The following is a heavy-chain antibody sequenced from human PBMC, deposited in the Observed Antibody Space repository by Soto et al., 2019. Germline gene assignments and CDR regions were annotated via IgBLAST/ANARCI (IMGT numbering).Heavy chain of an antibody. CDR1: GGSISSYY. CDR2: IYTSGST. D-gene: IGHD3-10*01. J-gene: IGHJ6*02. V-gene: IGHV4-4*07. Sequence: SETLSLTCTVSGGSISSYYWSWIRQPAGKGLEWIGRIYTSGSTNYNPSLKSRVTMSVDTSKNQFSLKLSSVTAADTAVYYCSRDRSITMVRGASYGMDVWGQGTTVTVSS. CDR3: SRDRSITMVRGASYGMDV.